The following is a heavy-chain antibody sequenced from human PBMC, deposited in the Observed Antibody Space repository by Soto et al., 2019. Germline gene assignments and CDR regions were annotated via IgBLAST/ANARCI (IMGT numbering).Heavy chain of an antibody. CDR3: ARGATSSSRQYYYYYYGMDV. V-gene: IGHV4-34*01. J-gene: IGHJ6*02. D-gene: IGHD6-6*01. CDR1: GGSFSGYY. Sequence: LSLTCAVYGGSFSGYYWSWIRQPPGKGLEWIGEINHSGSTNYNPSLKSRVTISVDTSKNQFSLKLSSVTAADTAVYYCARGATSSSRQYYYYYYGMDVWGQGTTVTVSS. CDR2: INHSGST.